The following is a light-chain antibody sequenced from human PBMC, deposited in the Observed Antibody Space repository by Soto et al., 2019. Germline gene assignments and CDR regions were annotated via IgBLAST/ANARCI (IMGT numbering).Light chain of an antibody. V-gene: IGLV6-57*02. CDR1: SGSSATNY. J-gene: IGLJ2*01. CDR3: QSYEGTNVV. Sequence: NFMLTQPHSVSDSPGTTITISCTAISGSSATNYVQWYQQRPGSAPTTLIFQDNQRPSGVPDRFSGSIDSSSNSASLTISGLKTEDEADYYCQSYEGTNVVVGGGTQLTV. CDR2: QDN.